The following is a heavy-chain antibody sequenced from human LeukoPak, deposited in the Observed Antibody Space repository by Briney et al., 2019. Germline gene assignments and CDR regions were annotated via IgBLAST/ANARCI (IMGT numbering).Heavy chain of an antibody. CDR3: ARDNPPYYDYVWGSYPKGYFDY. Sequence: ASVKVSCKASGYTFTGCYMHWVRQAPGQGLEWMGWINPNSGGTNYAQKFQGRVTMTRDTSISTAYMELSRLRSDDTAVYYCARDNPPYYDYVWGSYPKGYFDYWGQGTLVTVSS. CDR2: INPNSGGT. J-gene: IGHJ4*02. V-gene: IGHV1-2*02. CDR1: GYTFTGCY. D-gene: IGHD3-16*02.